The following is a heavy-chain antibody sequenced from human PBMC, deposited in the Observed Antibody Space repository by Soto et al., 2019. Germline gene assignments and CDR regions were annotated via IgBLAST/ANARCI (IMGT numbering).Heavy chain of an antibody. CDR1: GYRFTSYY. D-gene: IGHD6-13*01. Sequence: VQVVQSGAEVKKPGASVKISCKASGYRFTSYYMHWVRQAPGQGLEWMGIINPNSGITNYAQNYQGRVTMTRDTSTSTVYMELSSLKSEDTAVYYCARSRGAAAGINWFDPWGQGTLVTVSS. J-gene: IGHJ5*02. V-gene: IGHV1-46*03. CDR3: ARSRGAAAGINWFDP. CDR2: INPNSGIT.